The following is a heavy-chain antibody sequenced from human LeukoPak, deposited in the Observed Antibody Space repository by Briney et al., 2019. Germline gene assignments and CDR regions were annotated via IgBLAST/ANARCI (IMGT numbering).Heavy chain of an antibody. CDR3: ASIRYFDWSSSPRYYFDY. D-gene: IGHD3-9*01. J-gene: IGHJ4*02. CDR1: GGSISSCY. CDR2: IYYSGST. V-gene: IGHV4-59*01. Sequence: SETLSLTCTVSGGSISSCYWSWIRQPPGKGLEWIGYIYYSGSTNYNPSLKSRVTISVDTSKNQFSLKLSSVTAADTAVYYCASIRYFDWSSSPRYYFDYWGQGTLVTVSS.